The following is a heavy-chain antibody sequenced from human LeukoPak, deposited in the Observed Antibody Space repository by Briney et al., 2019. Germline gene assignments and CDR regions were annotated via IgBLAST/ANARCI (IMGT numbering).Heavy chain of an antibody. J-gene: IGHJ4*02. CDR3: ARGPQKNGHSSGYPGYFDY. V-gene: IGHV3-21*01. Sequence: GGSLRLSCAASGFTFSSYSINWVRQAPGKGLEWVSSISISSSYIYHADSVKGRFTISRDNAKNSLYLQMNSLRAEDTAVYYCARGPQKNGHSSGYPGYFDYWGQGTLVTVSS. CDR1: GFTFSSYS. CDR2: ISISSSYI. D-gene: IGHD3-22*01.